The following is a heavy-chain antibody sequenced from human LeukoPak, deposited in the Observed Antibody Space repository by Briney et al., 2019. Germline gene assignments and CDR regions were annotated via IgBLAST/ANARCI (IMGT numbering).Heavy chain of an antibody. Sequence: GGSLRLSCAASGFTFSSYWMHWVRQAPGKGLVWVSRINTDGSSTSYADSVKGRFTISRDNAKNTLYLQMNSLRAEDTAVYYCARGWGYSSNYYFDYWGQGTLVTVSS. V-gene: IGHV3-74*01. J-gene: IGHJ4*02. CDR1: GFTFSSYW. D-gene: IGHD6-13*01. CDR3: ARGWGYSSNYYFDY. CDR2: INTDGSST.